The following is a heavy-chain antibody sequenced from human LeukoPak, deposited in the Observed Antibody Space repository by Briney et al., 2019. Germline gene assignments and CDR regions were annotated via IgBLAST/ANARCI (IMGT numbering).Heavy chain of an antibody. J-gene: IGHJ4*02. CDR2: INLDGSDK. Sequence: GGSLRLSCAASGFTFNNYWMTWVRQAPGKGLEWVGNINLDGSDKYYGDSVKGRFTISRDNAKNSLYLQMNSLRAEDTAVYYCARDTRYFDYWGQGNMVTVSS. CDR3: ARDTRYFDY. CDR1: GFTFNNYW. V-gene: IGHV3-7*01.